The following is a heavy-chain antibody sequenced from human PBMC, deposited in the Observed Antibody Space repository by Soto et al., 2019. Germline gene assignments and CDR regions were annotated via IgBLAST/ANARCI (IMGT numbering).Heavy chain of an antibody. CDR3: ARDGWGSNWYFDL. CDR1: GVTFKDYG. V-gene: IGHV3-30*03. Sequence: GGSLRLSCGAPGVTFKDYGMHWVRQAPGKGLEWVAVISYDGKQTYYADSVKDRFTISKDKSKRTLFLQMNSLRVDDTAVYYCARDGWGSNWYFDLWGRGTLVTVSS. D-gene: IGHD3-16*01. CDR2: ISYDGKQT. J-gene: IGHJ2*01.